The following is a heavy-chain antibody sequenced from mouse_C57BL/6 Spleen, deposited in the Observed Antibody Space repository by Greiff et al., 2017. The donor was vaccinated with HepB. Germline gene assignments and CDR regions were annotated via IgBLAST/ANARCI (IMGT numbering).Heavy chain of an antibody. CDR2: IDPSDSYT. Sequence: QVQLKQPGAELVKPGASVKLSCKASGYTFTSYWMQWVKQRPGQGLEWIGEIDPSDSYTNYNQKFKGKATLTVDTSSSTAYMQLSSLTSEDSAVYYCASWEGYYFDYWGQGTTLTVSS. CDR1: GYTFTSYW. CDR3: ASWEGYYFDY. V-gene: IGHV1-50*01. J-gene: IGHJ2*01. D-gene: IGHD4-1*01.